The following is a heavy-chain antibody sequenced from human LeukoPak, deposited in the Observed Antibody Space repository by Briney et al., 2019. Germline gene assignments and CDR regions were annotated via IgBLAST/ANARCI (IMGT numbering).Heavy chain of an antibody. J-gene: IGHJ6*02. CDR1: GGTFSSYA. CDR3: ARDLYYYDSSGYFPYYGMDV. CDR2: INTNTGNP. V-gene: IGHV7-4-1*02. Sequence: ASVKVSCKASGGTFSSYAISWVRQAPGQGLEWMGWINTNTGNPTYAQGFTGRFVFSLDTSVSTAYLQISSLKAEDTAVYYCARDLYYYDSSGYFPYYGMDVWGQGTTVTVSS. D-gene: IGHD3-22*01.